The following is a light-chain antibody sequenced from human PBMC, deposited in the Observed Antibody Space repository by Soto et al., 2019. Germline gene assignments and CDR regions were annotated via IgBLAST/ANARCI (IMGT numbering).Light chain of an antibody. CDR1: QSVSTY. J-gene: IGKJ2*02. CDR2: DAS. V-gene: IGKV3-11*01. Sequence: EIVLTQSPATLSLSPGERASLSCRASQSVSTYLAWYQQKPGQAPRLLIYDASKRATGIPARFSGSGSGTDFNLTLTSLESEDFAVYYCQQRRGTFGQGTKVEIK. CDR3: QQRRGT.